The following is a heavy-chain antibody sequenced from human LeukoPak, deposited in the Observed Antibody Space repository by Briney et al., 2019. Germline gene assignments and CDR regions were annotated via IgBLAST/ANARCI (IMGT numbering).Heavy chain of an antibody. CDR2: ISPNSGGT. D-gene: IGHD5-24*01. Sequence: ASVKVSCKPSGYTFTGFYIHWVRQAPGQGLEWMGWISPNSGGTDYAQRFQGRVTMTRDTSISTAYMELSSLRSDDTAVYYCARGRWLQLFGDYWGQGTLVTVSS. CDR1: GYTFTGFY. CDR3: ARGRWLQLFGDY. V-gene: IGHV1-2*02. J-gene: IGHJ4*02.